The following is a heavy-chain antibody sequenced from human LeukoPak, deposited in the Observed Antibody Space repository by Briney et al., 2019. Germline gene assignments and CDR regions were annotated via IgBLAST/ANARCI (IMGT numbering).Heavy chain of an antibody. Sequence: PGGSLRLSCAASAFTFSSYWMSWVRQAPGKGLEWVSSITSSSSYIYYADSVKGRFTISRDNAKNSLYLQMNSLRAEDTAVYYCARHVVAVGFDYWGQGTLVTVSS. D-gene: IGHD3-22*01. CDR3: ARHVVAVGFDY. CDR2: ITSSSSYI. CDR1: AFTFSSYW. V-gene: IGHV3-21*01. J-gene: IGHJ4*02.